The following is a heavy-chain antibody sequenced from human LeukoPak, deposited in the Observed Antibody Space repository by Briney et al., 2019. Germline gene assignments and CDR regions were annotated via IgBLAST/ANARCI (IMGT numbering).Heavy chain of an antibody. Sequence: GGSLRLSCAASGFTFDDYGMSWVRQAPGKGLEWVSGINWNGGSTGYADSVKGRFTISRDNAKNSLYLQMYSLRAEDTALYYCARQRTYYDYVWGSYRPQIFDPWGQGTLVTVSS. CDR1: GFTFDDYG. D-gene: IGHD3-16*02. J-gene: IGHJ5*02. CDR3: ARQRTYYDYVWGSYRPQIFDP. CDR2: INWNGGST. V-gene: IGHV3-20*04.